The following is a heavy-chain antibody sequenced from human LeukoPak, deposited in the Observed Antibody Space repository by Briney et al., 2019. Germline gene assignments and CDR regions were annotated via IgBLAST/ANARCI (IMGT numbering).Heavy chain of an antibody. V-gene: IGHV3-9*01. J-gene: IGHJ4*02. CDR1: GFTFDDYA. D-gene: IGHD3-22*01. Sequence: GGSLRLSCAASGFTFDDYAMHWVRQAPGKGLEWVSGISWNSGSIGYADSVKGRFTISRDNAKNSLYLQMNSLRAEDTAVYYCAREAHYYDSSGYPQYYFDYWGQGTLVTVSS. CDR2: ISWNSGSI. CDR3: AREAHYYDSSGYPQYYFDY.